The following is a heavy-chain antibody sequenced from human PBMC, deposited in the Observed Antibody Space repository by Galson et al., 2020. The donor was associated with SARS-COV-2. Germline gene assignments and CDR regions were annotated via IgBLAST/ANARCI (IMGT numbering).Heavy chain of an antibody. CDR2: MNPNSGNT. CDR1: GYTFTSYD. Sequence: ATVTVSCKASGYTFTSYDINWVRQATGQGLEWMGWMNPNSGNTGYAQKFQGRVTMTRNTSISTAYMELSSLRSEDTAVYYCARGEDIVVVPAAVHYYYYGMDVWGQGTTVTVSS. J-gene: IGHJ6*02. V-gene: IGHV1-8*01. D-gene: IGHD2-2*02. CDR3: ARGEDIVVVPAAVHYYYYGMDV.